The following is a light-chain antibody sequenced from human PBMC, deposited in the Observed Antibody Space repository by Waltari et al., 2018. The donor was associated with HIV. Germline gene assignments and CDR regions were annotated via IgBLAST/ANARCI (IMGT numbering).Light chain of an antibody. CDR3: QVWDDEFLN. Sequence: ELSPPRSISVSAGQRVSISCRGAEGRDGSTCWYKKKAGQSPQLIINERNRRPPGVSNRFSASMSGDTTTLFISGSQSVDEADYFCQVWDDEFLNFGGGTRLTVL. CDR1: EGRDGS. J-gene: IGLJ2*01. V-gene: IGLV3-9*02. CDR2: ERN.